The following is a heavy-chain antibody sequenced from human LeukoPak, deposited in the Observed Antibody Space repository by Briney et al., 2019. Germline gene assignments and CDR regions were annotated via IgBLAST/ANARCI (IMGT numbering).Heavy chain of an antibody. CDR1: GGTFSSYA. V-gene: IGHV1-69*06. Sequence: GASVKVSCKASGGTFSSYAISWVRQAPGQGLEWMGGIIPIFGTANYAQKFQGRVTITADKSTSTAYMELSSLRSEDTAVYYCASLSYCSGGSCHHYYYYYGMDVWGKGTTVTVSS. J-gene: IGHJ6*04. CDR3: ASLSYCSGGSCHHYYYYYGMDV. D-gene: IGHD2-15*01. CDR2: IIPIFGTA.